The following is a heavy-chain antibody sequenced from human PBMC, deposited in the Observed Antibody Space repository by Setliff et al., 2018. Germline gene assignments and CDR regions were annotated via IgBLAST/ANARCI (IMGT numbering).Heavy chain of an antibody. CDR2: ISPYNGDT. J-gene: IGHJ6*03. V-gene: IGHV1-18*01. D-gene: IGHD1-26*01. Sequence: VASVKVSCKTSGFGFTTFGFSWVRRAPGQGLDWMGWISPYNGDTKSAQKFQGRVTMTIDTSTSTAYVEVRSLTSDDTAVYYCARSPPNRGVGQGHYMDVWGIGTTVTVSS. CDR1: GFGFTTFG. CDR3: ARSPPNRGVGQGHYMDV.